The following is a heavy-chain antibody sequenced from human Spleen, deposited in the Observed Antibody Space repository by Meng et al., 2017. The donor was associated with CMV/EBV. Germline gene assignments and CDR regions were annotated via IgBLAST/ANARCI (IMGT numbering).Heavy chain of an antibody. Sequence: QVQLQESGPGLVKPSQTLSLTCTVSGVSISSVSDYWSWIRPPAGKGLEWIGRISPSGSTNYNPSLRSRVTISLDTSKNQFSLKLTSVTAADTAVYYCAKEGADWFDPWGQGTLVTVSS. CDR2: ISPSGST. D-gene: IGHD1-26*01. CDR1: GVSISSVSDY. J-gene: IGHJ5*02. CDR3: AKEGADWFDP. V-gene: IGHV4-61*02.